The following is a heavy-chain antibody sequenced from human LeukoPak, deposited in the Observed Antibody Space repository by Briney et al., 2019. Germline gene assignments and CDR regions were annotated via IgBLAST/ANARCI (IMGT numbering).Heavy chain of an antibody. CDR3: ARTQEAGYSSGRDDSYYYYYMAV. CDR2: INHSVST. CDR1: GGSFSGYY. D-gene: IGHD6-19*01. Sequence: SETLSLTCAVYGGSFSGYYWSWIRQPPGPGLEWIGEINHSVSTKYNPSLQRRVTISVDTSKKHFSLKLSSVTAADTAVYFCARTQEAGYSSGRDDSYYYYYMAVWGKGTTVTISS. J-gene: IGHJ6*03. V-gene: IGHV4-34*01.